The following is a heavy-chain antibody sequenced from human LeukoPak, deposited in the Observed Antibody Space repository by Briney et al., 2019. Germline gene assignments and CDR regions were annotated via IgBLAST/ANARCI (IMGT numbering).Heavy chain of an antibody. V-gene: IGHV3-7*01. Sequence: GGSLRLSCAASGFTFRGYWMSWVRQAPGKGLEWVANIKQDGSEEYYVDSVKGRFTISRDNAKNSLYLQMNSLRAEDTAVYYCASHGYYVLNYWGQGTLVTVSS. CDR3: ASHGYYVLNY. D-gene: IGHD1-26*01. J-gene: IGHJ4*02. CDR1: GFTFRGYW. CDR2: IKQDGSEE.